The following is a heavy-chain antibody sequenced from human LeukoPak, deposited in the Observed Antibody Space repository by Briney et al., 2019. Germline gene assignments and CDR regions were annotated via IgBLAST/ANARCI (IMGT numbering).Heavy chain of an antibody. CDR1: GFTFSSYW. D-gene: IGHD6-19*01. CDR2: INSDGSTT. Sequence: PGGSLRLSCVASGFTFSSYWMHWVRQAPGKGLVWVSRINSDGSTTSYADSVKGRFSISRDNAKNTLYLQMNSLRAEDTAVYYCARFSALAGILWGQGTLVTVSS. CDR3: ARFSALAGIL. J-gene: IGHJ4*02. V-gene: IGHV3-74*01.